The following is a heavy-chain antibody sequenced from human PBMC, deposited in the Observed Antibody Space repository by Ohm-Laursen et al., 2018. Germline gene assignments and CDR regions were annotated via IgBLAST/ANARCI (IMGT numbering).Heavy chain of an antibody. V-gene: IGHV1-18*01. D-gene: IGHD3-3*01. Sequence: GASVKVSCKASGYTFTSYDINWVRQATGQGLEWMGWIGTFNNKTNYAQKFQGRVTVTTGTSTSTAYMELRSLTSDDTAVYFCARDSYYDFWSGYSTYYHGMDVWGQGTTVTVSS. J-gene: IGHJ6*02. CDR1: GYTFTSYD. CDR3: ARDSYYDFWSGYSTYYHGMDV. CDR2: IGTFNNKT.